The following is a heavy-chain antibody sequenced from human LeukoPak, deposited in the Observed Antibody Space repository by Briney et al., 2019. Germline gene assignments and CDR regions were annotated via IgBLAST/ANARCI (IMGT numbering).Heavy chain of an antibody. Sequence: SETLSLTCTVSGGSISSSSYYWGWIRQPPGKGLEWIGSIYYSGSTYYNPSLKSRVTISVDTSKNQFSLKLSSVTAADTAVYYCARLSSGLDAWGQGTLVTVSS. V-gene: IGHV4-39*01. J-gene: IGHJ5*02. CDR3: ARLSSGLDA. D-gene: IGHD3-22*01. CDR1: GGSISSSSYY. CDR2: IYYSGST.